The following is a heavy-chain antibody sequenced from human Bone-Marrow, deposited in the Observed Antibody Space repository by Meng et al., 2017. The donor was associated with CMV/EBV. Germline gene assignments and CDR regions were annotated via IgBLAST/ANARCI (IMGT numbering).Heavy chain of an antibody. CDR1: GFTFSSYA. CDR3: ARGEVGAPRLFDF. Sequence: GGSLRLSCAASGFTFSSYAMSWVRQAPGKGLEWVSAISGSGGSTYYADSVKGRFTISRDNAKNSLYLQMNSLRAEDTALYYCARGEVGAPRLFDFWGQGTLVTVSS. D-gene: IGHD1-26*01. V-gene: IGHV3-23*01. J-gene: IGHJ4*02. CDR2: ISGSGGST.